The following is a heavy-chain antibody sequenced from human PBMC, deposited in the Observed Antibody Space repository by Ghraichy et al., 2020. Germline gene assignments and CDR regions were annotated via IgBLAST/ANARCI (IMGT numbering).Heavy chain of an antibody. D-gene: IGHD3-10*01. CDR3: ARGRGSLAKASDNWFDP. Sequence: GGSLRLSCGASGFTFSSYAMHWVRQAPGKGLEWVAVISYDGSNKYYADFVKGRFAISRDNSKNTLYLQMNSLRAEDTAVYYCARGRGSLAKASDNWFDPWGQGTLVTVSS. J-gene: IGHJ5*02. CDR2: ISYDGSNK. CDR1: GFTFSSYA. V-gene: IGHV3-30*09.